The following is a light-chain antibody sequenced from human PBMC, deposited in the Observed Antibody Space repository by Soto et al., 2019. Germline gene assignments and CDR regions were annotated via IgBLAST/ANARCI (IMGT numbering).Light chain of an antibody. CDR3: QQSYTTPT. J-gene: IGKJ1*01. Sequence: DIQMTQSPSSLSASVGDRVTITCRASHNIGIYLNWYQQKPGKAPKVLIYTTSKLHNGVPSRFSGGGTGKDFTLTSSSLQPEDFATFYCQQSYTTPTFGQGTKVEVK. CDR1: HNIGIY. V-gene: IGKV1-39*01. CDR2: TTS.